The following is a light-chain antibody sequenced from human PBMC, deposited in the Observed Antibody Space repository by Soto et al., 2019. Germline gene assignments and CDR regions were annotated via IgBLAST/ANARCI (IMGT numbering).Light chain of an antibody. V-gene: IGKV3-15*01. Sequence: EIVMTQSPATLSVSAGDRATLSCRASQSVSDNLAWYQQKPGQAPRLLIYGASIRATGVPASLSGSGYGTEFTLTISNLQSDDFAVYCCQQYNFWPRSFGQGTKVEIK. CDR3: QQYNFWPRS. CDR1: QSVSDN. J-gene: IGKJ1*01. CDR2: GAS.